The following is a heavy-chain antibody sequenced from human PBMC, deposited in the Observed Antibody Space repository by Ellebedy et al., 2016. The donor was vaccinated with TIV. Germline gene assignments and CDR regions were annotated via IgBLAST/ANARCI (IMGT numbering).Heavy chain of an antibody. CDR2: IIPIFGTA. CDR3: ASVSIFGVVTHAKYYFDY. Sequence: ASVKVSCKASGGTFSSYAISWVRQAPGQGLEWMGGIIPIFGTANYAQKFQGRVTITADESTSTAYMKLSSLRSEDTAVYYCASVSIFGVVTHAKYYFDYWGQGTLVTVSS. D-gene: IGHD3-3*01. J-gene: IGHJ4*02. V-gene: IGHV1-69*13. CDR1: GGTFSSYA.